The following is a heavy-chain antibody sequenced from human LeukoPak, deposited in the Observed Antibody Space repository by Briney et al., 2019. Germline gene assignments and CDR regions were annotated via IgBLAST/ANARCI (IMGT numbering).Heavy chain of an antibody. V-gene: IGHV3-66*01. CDR1: GFTVSSNY. CDR3: ARGSGPTEQAKGGRASSYYFDY. J-gene: IGHJ4*02. Sequence: GGSLRLSCAASGFTVSSNYMSWVRQAPGKGLEWVSVIYSGGSTYYADSVKGRFTISRDNSKNTLYLQMNSLRAEDTAVYYCARGSGPTEQAKGGRASSYYFDYWGQGTLVTVSS. D-gene: IGHD2-15*01. CDR2: IYSGGST.